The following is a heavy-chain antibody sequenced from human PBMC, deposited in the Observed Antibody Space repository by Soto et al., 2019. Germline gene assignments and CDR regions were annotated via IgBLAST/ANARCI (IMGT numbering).Heavy chain of an antibody. CDR3: ARGHGVATTMGWFDP. J-gene: IGHJ5*02. Sequence: QVQLVESGGGVVQPGRSLRLSCAASGFTFSSYGIHWVRQAQGKGLEWVAVIYYDGSNKYYADSVKGRFTISRDNSTNTLYLQITSLRADDTAVYYFARGHGVATTMGWFDPWGQGTLVTVSS. CDR2: IYYDGSNK. D-gene: IGHD5-12*01. V-gene: IGHV3-33*01. CDR1: GFTFSSYG.